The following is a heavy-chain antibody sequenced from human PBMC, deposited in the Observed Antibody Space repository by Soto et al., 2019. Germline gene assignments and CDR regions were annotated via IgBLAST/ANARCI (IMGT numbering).Heavy chain of an antibody. Sequence: SETLSLTCTVSGGSISSYYWSWIRQPAGKGLEWIGRIYTSGSTNYNPSLKSRVTMSVDTSKNQFSLKLSSVTAADTAVYYCASSYTYDYVWGSSFDYWGQGTLVTVYS. CDR2: IYTSGST. J-gene: IGHJ4*02. CDR1: GGSISSYY. V-gene: IGHV4-4*07. CDR3: ASSYTYDYVWGSSFDY. D-gene: IGHD3-16*01.